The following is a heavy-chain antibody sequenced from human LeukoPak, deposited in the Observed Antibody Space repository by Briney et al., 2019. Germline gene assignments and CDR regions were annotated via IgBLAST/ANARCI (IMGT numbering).Heavy chain of an antibody. D-gene: IGHD3-10*01. CDR2: IYDDGGT. V-gene: IGHV3-53*05. CDR3: ARDRAGRRSSWVEFHL. Sequence: PGGSLRLTCTVSGFTVTSTHMDWVGQAPGKGPEWVALIYDDGGTVYADSVKGRFTISRDNSKNMVYLQMNSLRPEDSAAYYCARDRAGRRSSWVEFHLWGQGTLVTVSS. CDR1: GFTVTSTH. J-gene: IGHJ5*02.